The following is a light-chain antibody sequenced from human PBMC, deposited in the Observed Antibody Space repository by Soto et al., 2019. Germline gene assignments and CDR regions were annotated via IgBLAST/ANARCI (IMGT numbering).Light chain of an antibody. CDR3: SSYTTSNTRQIV. CDR2: DVS. V-gene: IGLV2-14*03. CDR1: SSEVGGYNY. J-gene: IGLJ1*01. Sequence: QSALTQPASVSGSPGQSITISCTGTSSEVGGYNYVSWYQHHPGKAPKLIIYDVSNRPSGVSNLFSGSKSGNTASLTISGLQPEDEADYYCSSYTTSNTRQIVFGTGTKVTVL.